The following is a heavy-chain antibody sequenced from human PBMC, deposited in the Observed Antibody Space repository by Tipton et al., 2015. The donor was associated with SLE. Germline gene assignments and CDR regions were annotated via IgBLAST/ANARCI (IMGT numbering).Heavy chain of an antibody. CDR3: AKDESSGWLGGY. CDR2: ISSGSSYI. D-gene: IGHD6-19*01. CDR1: GFTFSSYS. Sequence: SLRLSCAASGFTFSSYSMNWVRQAPGKGLEWVSSISSGSSYIYYADSVKGRFTISRDNAKNSLYLHMSSLRAEDTAVYYCAKDESSGWLGGYWGQGTLVTVSS. V-gene: IGHV3-21*03. J-gene: IGHJ4*02.